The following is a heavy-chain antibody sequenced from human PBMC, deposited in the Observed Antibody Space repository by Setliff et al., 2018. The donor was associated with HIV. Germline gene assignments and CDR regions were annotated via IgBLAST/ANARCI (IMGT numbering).Heavy chain of an antibody. D-gene: IGHD6-13*01. V-gene: IGHV1-2*02. Sequence: ASVKVSCKASGYTFSDYYMHWVRQAPGQGLEWMGWINPNSGGTNYAQKFQGRVNMTRDTSISTTYMELSRLRSDDTAVYYCARDPGYKSTWYGVFDIWGKGTMVT. CDR3: ARDPGYKSTWYGVFDI. CDR1: GYTFSDYY. CDR2: INPNSGGT. J-gene: IGHJ3*02.